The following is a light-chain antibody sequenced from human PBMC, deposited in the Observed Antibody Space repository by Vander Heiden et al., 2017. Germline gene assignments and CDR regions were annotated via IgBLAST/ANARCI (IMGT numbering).Light chain of an antibody. CDR1: ISDFWSYNL. V-gene: IGLV2-23*02. J-gene: IGLJ2*01. Sequence: QSALTQPASVSGSPGQSITISCTGTISDFWSYNLLSWYQHHPAKAPKLMIYEVSKWPSGVSNRVSGSKSGNTASLTSSGLQADDEADYYCCSYAGSTTCVVFGGGTKPTVL. CDR2: EVS. CDR3: CSYAGSTTCVV.